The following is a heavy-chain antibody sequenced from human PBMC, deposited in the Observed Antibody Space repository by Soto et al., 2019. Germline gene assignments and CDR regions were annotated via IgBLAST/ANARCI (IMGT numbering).Heavy chain of an antibody. Sequence: QVQLVQSGAEVKKPGSSVKVSCKASGGTFSRYSITWVRQAPGHGLEWIGRIIPIFGIASYAQKFQGRVTLTADESTSPAYMELSSLRSDDTAVYYCAREDRARETGLVPAAIDGMDVWGQGTTVTVSS. CDR3: AREDRARETGLVPAAIDGMDV. CDR1: GGTFSRYS. V-gene: IGHV1-69*08. J-gene: IGHJ6*02. CDR2: IIPIFGIA. D-gene: IGHD2-2*01.